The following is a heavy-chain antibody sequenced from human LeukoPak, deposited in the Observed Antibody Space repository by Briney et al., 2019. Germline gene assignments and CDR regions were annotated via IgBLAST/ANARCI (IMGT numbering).Heavy chain of an antibody. J-gene: IGHJ4*02. Sequence: GGSLRLSCAASGFTVSSNYMSWVRQAPGRGLEWVSALYSGGSTYYADSVKGRITISRDNAENTLYLQMNNLRPDDTAFYFCVKEGVEYSYSYGDYWGQGTLVTVSS. CDR3: VKEGVEYSYSYGDY. V-gene: IGHV3-66*02. D-gene: IGHD3-16*01. CDR2: LYSGGST. CDR1: GFTVSSNY.